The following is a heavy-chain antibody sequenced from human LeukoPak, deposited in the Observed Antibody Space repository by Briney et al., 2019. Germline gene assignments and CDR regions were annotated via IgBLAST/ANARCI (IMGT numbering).Heavy chain of an antibody. J-gene: IGHJ5*02. CDR2: ISDGDNSI. V-gene: IGHV3-23*01. D-gene: IGHD6-6*01. Sequence: PGGSLRLSCAASGFSFSSYAMSWVRQAPGKGLEWVSGISDGDNSIYYADSVKGRFTISRDNSRNTLYLQMNSLRAEDTAVYYCARDPARYSSSNWFDPWGQGTLVTVSS. CDR3: ARDPARYSSSNWFDP. CDR1: GFSFSSYA.